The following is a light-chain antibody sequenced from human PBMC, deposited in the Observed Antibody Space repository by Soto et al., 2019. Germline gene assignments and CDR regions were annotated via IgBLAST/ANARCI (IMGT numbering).Light chain of an antibody. V-gene: IGKV3-20*01. CDR1: QSVRTSH. J-gene: IGKJ2*01. CDR3: QQYGSSLMYT. CDR2: GAS. Sequence: DIVLTQSPGTLSLSPGERATLSCRASQSVRTSHLAWYQHKPGQTPRLLIYGASSRATGIPDRFSGSGSGTDFTLTISRLEPADFAAYYCQQYGSSLMYTFGQGTKLEIK.